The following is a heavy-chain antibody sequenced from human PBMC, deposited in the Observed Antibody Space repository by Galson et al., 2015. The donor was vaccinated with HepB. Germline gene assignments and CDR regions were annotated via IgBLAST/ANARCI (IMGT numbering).Heavy chain of an antibody. CDR1: GYTFTSYG. V-gene: IGHV1-18*01. J-gene: IGHJ4*02. D-gene: IGHD3-9*01. CDR3: ARDFPATIFQQKVPAIDY. Sequence: SVKVSCKASGYTFTSYGISWVRQAPGQGLEWMGWISAYNGNTNYAQKLQGRVTMTTDTSTSTAYMELRSLRSDDTAVYYCARDFPATIFQQKVPAIDYWGQGTLVTVSS. CDR2: ISAYNGNT.